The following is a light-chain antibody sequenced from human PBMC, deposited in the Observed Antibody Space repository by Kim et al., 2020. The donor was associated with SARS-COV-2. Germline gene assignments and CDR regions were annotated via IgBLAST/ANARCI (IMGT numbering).Light chain of an antibody. Sequence: DIQLTQSPSLLSASVGDSVTITCRASLGISSYLAWYQQKPGKAPKLLIYGASTLQSGVPLRFSGSGSGTEFTLTISSLQPEDVATYHCQQVNSYPYTFGQGTKLEIK. CDR2: GAS. CDR1: LGISSY. J-gene: IGKJ2*01. CDR3: QQVNSYPYT. V-gene: IGKV1-9*01.